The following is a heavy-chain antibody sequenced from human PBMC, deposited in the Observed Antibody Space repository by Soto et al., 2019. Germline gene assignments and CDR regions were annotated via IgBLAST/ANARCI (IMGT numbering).Heavy chain of an antibody. V-gene: IGHV1-24*01. Sequence: ASVKVSCKVSGYTLTELSMHWVRQAPGKGLEWMGGFDPEDGETIYAQKFQGRVTMTEDTSTDTAYMELSSLRSEDTAVYYCATGTTSTHLYYGDYVPGYFDLWGRGTLVTVSS. CDR1: GYTLTELS. J-gene: IGHJ2*01. D-gene: IGHD4-17*01. CDR2: FDPEDGET. CDR3: ATGTTSTHLYYGDYVPGYFDL.